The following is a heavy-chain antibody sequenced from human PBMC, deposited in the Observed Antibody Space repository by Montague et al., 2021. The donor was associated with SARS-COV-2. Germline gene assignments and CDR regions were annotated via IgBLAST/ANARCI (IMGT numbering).Heavy chain of an antibody. CDR2: INHSGSN. CDR1: GGSISSSDYY. J-gene: IGHJ3*01. CDR3: ARGQVTIFAVLIMLPAAGGIDV. V-gene: IGHV4-39*07. Sequence: SESLSLTCTVSGGSISSSDYYWGWTRQPPGKGLEWIGEINHSGSNNYNPSLKNRVTISVDKSKNQISLKLTSVTAADTATYYCARGQVTIFAVLIMLPAAGGIDVWGQGTTVTVSS. D-gene: IGHD3-3*01.